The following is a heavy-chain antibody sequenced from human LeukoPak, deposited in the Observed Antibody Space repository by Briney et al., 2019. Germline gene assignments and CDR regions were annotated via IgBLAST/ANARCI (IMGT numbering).Heavy chain of an antibody. CDR2: IYYSGST. V-gene: IGHV4-39*01. Sequence: SETLSLTCTVSGGSINSSRYYWGWIRQPLGTGLEWIGSIYYSGSTYYNPSLKSRVTISVDTSKNQFSLKLSSVTAADTAVYYCASHKENRPIFGVGRPVDFWGQGTLVTVSS. J-gene: IGHJ4*02. CDR3: ASHKENRPIFGVGRPVDF. D-gene: IGHD3-3*01. CDR1: GGSINSSRYY.